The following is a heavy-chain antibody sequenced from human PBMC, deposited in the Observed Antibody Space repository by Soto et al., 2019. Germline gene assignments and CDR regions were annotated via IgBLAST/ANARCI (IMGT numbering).Heavy chain of an antibody. CDR2: ISYDGSNK. V-gene: IGHV3-30*18. CDR1: GFTFSSYG. CDR3: AKEGRFGEPGGYCQH. J-gene: IGHJ1*01. Sequence: QVQLVESGGGVVQPWRSLRLSCAASGFTFSSYGMHWVRQAPGKGLEWVAVISYDGSNKYYADSVKGRFTISRDNSKNTLYLQMNSLRAEDTAVYYCAKEGRFGEPGGYCQHWGEGTLVTVSS. D-gene: IGHD3-10*01.